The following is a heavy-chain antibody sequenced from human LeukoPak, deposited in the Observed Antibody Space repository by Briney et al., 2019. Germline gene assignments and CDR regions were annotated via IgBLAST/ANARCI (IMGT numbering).Heavy chain of an antibody. CDR2: ISAYNGNT. D-gene: IGHD3-10*01. Sequence: SVKVSCKAPGYTFTSYGISWVRQAPGQGLEWMGWISAYNGNTNYAQKLQGRVTMTTDTSTSTAYMELRSLRSDDTAVYYCARVTMDLYYYGMDVWGQGTTVTVSS. CDR3: ARVTMDLYYYGMDV. J-gene: IGHJ6*02. V-gene: IGHV1-18*01. CDR1: GYTFTSYG.